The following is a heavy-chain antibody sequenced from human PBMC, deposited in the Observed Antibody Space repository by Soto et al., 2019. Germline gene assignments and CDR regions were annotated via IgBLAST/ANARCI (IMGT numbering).Heavy chain of an antibody. CDR2: IRGGGGST. CDR1: GFTFSTFW. J-gene: IGHJ4*02. D-gene: IGHD3-22*01. Sequence: PGGSLRLSCVASGFTFSTFWMTWVRQAPGKGLEWVSDIRGGGGSTYYADSVKGRFTISRDNSKNTLYLQMNSLRAEDTAVYYCAHQAAYDSSGYYQDFDYWGQGTLVTVSS. CDR3: AHQAAYDSSGYYQDFDY. V-gene: IGHV3-23*01.